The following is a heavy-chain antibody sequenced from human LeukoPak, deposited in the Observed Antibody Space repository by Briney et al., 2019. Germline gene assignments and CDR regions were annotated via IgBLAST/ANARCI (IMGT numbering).Heavy chain of an antibody. CDR2: MHYSGNT. D-gene: IGHD3-22*01. Sequence: NPSETLSLTCTVSGGSISGYYWSWIRQSPGKELVWIGYMHYSGNTNYNPSLKSRVIMSVDMSRNHFSLRLSSVTAADTALYFCARHFTYHYDSSGYPRDGFDIWGQGTMVTVSS. J-gene: IGHJ3*02. V-gene: IGHV4-59*08. CDR3: ARHFTYHYDSSGYPRDGFDI. CDR1: GGSISGYY.